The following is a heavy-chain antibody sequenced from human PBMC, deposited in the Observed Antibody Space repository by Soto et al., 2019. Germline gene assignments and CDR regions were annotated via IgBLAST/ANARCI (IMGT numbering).Heavy chain of an antibody. D-gene: IGHD2-15*01. CDR2: IKQDGSGK. CDR1: GFTFSSYW. J-gene: IGHJ4*02. CDR3: AREGWTYYFDY. Sequence: EVQLVESGGGLVQPGGSLRLSCAASGFTFSSYWMSWVRQAPGKGLEWMANIKQDGSGKYYVDSVKGRFTISRDSAKNSLYLQMNSLRAEDTAIYYCAREGWTYYFDYWGQGTLVTVSS. V-gene: IGHV3-7*03.